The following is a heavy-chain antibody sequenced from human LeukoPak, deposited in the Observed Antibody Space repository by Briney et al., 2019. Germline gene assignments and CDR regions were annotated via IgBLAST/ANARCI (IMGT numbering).Heavy chain of an antibody. D-gene: IGHD3-3*02. J-gene: IGHJ6*04. CDR2: IKSEGEGATT. CDR1: GFTIGTAW. CDR3: IAHFPYFCGFDV. V-gene: IGHV3-15*01. Sequence: GVSLRLSCVSSGFTIGTAWMSWVRQAPGKGLEWLGHIKSEGEGATTDYAAPANGRFAISRDDSKNMIYLQMSSLKIDDTAIYYCIAHFPYFCGFDVWGKGTTVTVSS.